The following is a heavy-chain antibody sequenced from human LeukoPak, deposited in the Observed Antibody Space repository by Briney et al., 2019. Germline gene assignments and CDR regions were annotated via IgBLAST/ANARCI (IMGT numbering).Heavy chain of an antibody. D-gene: IGHD6-13*01. CDR2: VYYSGST. Sequence: PSETLSLTCTVSGGSISSYYWSWLRQPPGKGLEWIGSVYYSGSTNYNPSLKSRVTMSVDTSKNQFSLKLSSVTAADTAVYYCAREDYSSSWYSDYWGQGTLVTVSS. CDR3: AREDYSSSWYSDY. J-gene: IGHJ4*02. CDR1: GGSISSYY. V-gene: IGHV4-59*12.